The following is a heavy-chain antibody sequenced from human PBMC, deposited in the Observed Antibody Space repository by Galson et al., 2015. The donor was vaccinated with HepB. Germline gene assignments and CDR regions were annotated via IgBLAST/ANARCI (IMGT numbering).Heavy chain of an antibody. CDR2: IKQDGSGK. J-gene: IGHJ4*02. V-gene: IGHV3-7*01. D-gene: IGHD2-15*01. Sequence: SLRLSCAASGFTFSSYWMSWVRQAPGKGLEWVANIKQDGSGKYYVDSVKGRFTISRDNAENSLYLQMNSLRVEDTAVYYCARYLRSGPIDYWGQGTLVTVSS. CDR3: ARYLRSGPIDY. CDR1: GFTFSSYW.